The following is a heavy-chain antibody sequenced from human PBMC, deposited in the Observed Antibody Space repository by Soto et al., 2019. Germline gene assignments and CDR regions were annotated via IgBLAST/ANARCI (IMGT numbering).Heavy chain of an antibody. CDR3: ARDGGHYDYDSSGSPDYFDY. CDR1: GGSISSGDYY. V-gene: IGHV4-30-4*01. CDR2: IYYSGST. D-gene: IGHD3-22*01. Sequence: SETLSLTCTVSGGSISSGDYYWSWIRQPPGKGLEWIGYIYYSGSTYYNPSLKSRVTISVDTSKNQFSLKLSSVTAADTAVYYCARDGGHYDYDSSGSPDYFDYWGQGTLVTVSS. J-gene: IGHJ4*02.